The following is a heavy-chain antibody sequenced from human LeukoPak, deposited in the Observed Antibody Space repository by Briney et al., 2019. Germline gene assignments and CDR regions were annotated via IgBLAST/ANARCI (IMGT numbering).Heavy chain of an antibody. CDR3: AEGKGGEAFDV. J-gene: IGHJ3*01. V-gene: IGHV3-23*01. CDR2: ISANGRST. Sequence: GGSLRLSCAASGFTFSIYAMTWVRQPPEKGLEWVSAISANGRSTYYADSVKGRFTVSRDNSKNTLFLQMNSLRAEDTAVYYCAEGKGGEAFDVWGQGTMVTVSS. CDR1: GFTFSIYA. D-gene: IGHD3-16*01.